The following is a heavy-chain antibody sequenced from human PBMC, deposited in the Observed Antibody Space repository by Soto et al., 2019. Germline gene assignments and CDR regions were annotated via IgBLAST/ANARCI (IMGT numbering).Heavy chain of an antibody. CDR1: GYSFTSYW. D-gene: IGHD2-15*01. J-gene: IGHJ6*02. CDR2: IDPSDSYT. Sequence: PGESLKISCKGSGYSFTSYWISWVRQMPGKGLEWMGRIDPSDSYTNYSPSFQGHVTISADKSISTAYLQRSSLKASDTAMYYCARPIKYCSGGSCYYYYYGMDVWGQGTTVTVSS. V-gene: IGHV5-10-1*01. CDR3: ARPIKYCSGGSCYYYYYGMDV.